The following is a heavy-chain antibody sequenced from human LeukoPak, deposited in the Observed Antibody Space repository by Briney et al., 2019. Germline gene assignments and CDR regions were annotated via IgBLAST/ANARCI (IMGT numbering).Heavy chain of an antibody. Sequence: PGGSLRLSCAASGFTFDDYGMSWVRQAPGKGLEWVSGINWNGGSTGYADSVKGRFTISRDNAKNSLYLQMNSLRAEDTALYHCARDTSGGYDFWSGYYPYYYMDVWGKGTTVTVSS. V-gene: IGHV3-20*01. CDR1: GFTFDDYG. CDR2: INWNGGST. J-gene: IGHJ6*03. CDR3: ARDTSGGYDFWSGYYPYYYMDV. D-gene: IGHD3-3*01.